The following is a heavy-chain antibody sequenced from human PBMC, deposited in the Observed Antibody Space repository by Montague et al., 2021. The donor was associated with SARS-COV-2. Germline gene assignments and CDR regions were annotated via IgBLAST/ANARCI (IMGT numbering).Heavy chain of an antibody. CDR2: IYGDDDN. V-gene: IGHV2-5*02. CDR1: GFSLGTSEVG. Sequence: PALGKPTQTLTLTCTFSGFSLGTSEVGVGWIRQPPGKAPEFLALIYGDDDNRYKPSLKSRLTITKVTSKNQVVLTMTNVDPVDTATYYCAHFGILRYFDPWGQGTLVTVSS. CDR3: AHFGILRYFDP. D-gene: IGHD3-9*01. J-gene: IGHJ5*02.